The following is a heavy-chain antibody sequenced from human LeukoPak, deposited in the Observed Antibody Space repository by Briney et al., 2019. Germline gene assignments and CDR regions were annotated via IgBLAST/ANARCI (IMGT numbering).Heavy chain of an antibody. CDR1: GFTFSSYG. D-gene: IGHD4-23*01. CDR3: ATPRGDYYYGMDV. CDR2: ISYDGSNK. V-gene: IGHV3-30*03. Sequence: PGGSLRLSCAASGFTFSSYGMHWVRQAPGKGLEWVAVISYDGSNKYYADSVKGRFTISRDNAKNTLYLQMNSLRAEDTAVYYCATPRGDYYYGMDVWGLGTTVTVSS. J-gene: IGHJ6*02.